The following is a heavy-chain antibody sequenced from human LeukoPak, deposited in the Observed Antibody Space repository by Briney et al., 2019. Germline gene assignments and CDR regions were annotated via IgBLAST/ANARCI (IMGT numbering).Heavy chain of an antibody. CDR2: ISWDGGST. D-gene: IGHD3-10*01. Sequence: PGGSLRLSCAASGFTFDDYTMHWVRHAPGKGLEWVSLISWDGGSTYYADSVKGRFTISRDNSKNSLYLQMNSLRTEDTAMYYCARRQSYISRRIQYYYMDVWGEGTTVTVSS. CDR1: GFTFDDYT. CDR3: ARRQSYISRRIQYYYMDV. V-gene: IGHV3-43*01. J-gene: IGHJ6*03.